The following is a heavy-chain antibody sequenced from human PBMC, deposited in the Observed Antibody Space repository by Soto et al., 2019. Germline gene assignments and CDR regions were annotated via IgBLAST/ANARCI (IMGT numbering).Heavy chain of an antibody. D-gene: IGHD2-21*01. CDR3: APPLPFFCGSPTCNDF. J-gene: IGHJ4*02. V-gene: IGHV3-23*01. Sequence: GGSLRLSCEASGFTFNNYAMTWVRQAPGKGLEWVSTISGSGGSTYYADSVKGRFAISRDNSQNTVYLQMNSLRTEDTAVYYCAPPLPFFCGSPTCNDFGGRGTLVPV. CDR1: GFTFNNYA. CDR2: ISGSGGST.